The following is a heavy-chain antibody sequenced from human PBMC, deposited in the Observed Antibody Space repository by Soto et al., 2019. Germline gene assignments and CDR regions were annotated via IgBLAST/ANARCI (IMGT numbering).Heavy chain of an antibody. CDR2: IYHSGST. Sequence: LCITCALCGRSVIGCCCSLIRKHPGKGLEWIGEIYHSGSTYYNPSLKSRVTISVDRSKNQFSLKLSSVTAADTALYYCARRRGFTYYYGMDVWGQGTTVTVSS. J-gene: IGHJ6*02. D-gene: IGHD5-12*01. V-gene: IGHV4-34*01. CDR1: GRSVIGCC. CDR3: ARRRGFTYYYGMDV.